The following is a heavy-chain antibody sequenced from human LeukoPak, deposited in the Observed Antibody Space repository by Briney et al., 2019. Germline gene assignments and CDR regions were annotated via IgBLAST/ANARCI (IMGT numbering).Heavy chain of an antibody. J-gene: IGHJ4*02. V-gene: IGHV1-2*02. CDR2: INPNSGGT. D-gene: IGHD3-10*01. CDR1: GYTFTGNY. CDR3: AGVRWFWETDAAYFDS. Sequence: GASVKVSCKTSGYTFTGNYMHWVRHPPGQGLEWMGGINPNSGGTDYAQEFQGKVTMTRDTSISTAYMELSRLRSDDTAVYYCAGVRWFWETDAAYFDSWGEGTLVTVSS.